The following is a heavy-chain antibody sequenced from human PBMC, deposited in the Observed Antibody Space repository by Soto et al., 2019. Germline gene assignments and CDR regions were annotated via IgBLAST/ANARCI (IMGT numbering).Heavy chain of an antibody. J-gene: IGHJ4*02. Sequence: PSETVSLTCTVSGGTISISSYYWGWIRQPPGKGLEWIGSIYYSGSTYYNPSLKSRVTISVETSKNQFSLKLSSVTAADTAVYYCARHGIGSRVAIDYWGQGTLVTVSS. CDR2: IYYSGST. V-gene: IGHV4-39*01. CDR1: GGTISISSYY. D-gene: IGHD1-26*01. CDR3: ARHGIGSRVAIDY.